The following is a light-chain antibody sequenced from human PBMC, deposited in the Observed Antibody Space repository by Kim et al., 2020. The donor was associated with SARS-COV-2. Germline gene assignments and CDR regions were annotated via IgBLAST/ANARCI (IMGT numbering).Light chain of an antibody. Sequence: QSVLTQPPSVSGAPGQRVTISCTGSSSNIGANYDVYWYQLLPGTAPKVLIYANNNRPSGVPDRFSGSKSGTSASLAITGLQAEDEADYFCQSYDGSLSGWVFGGGTKLTVL. CDR3: QSYDGSLSGWV. CDR1: SSNIGANYD. CDR2: ANN. J-gene: IGLJ3*02. V-gene: IGLV1-40*01.